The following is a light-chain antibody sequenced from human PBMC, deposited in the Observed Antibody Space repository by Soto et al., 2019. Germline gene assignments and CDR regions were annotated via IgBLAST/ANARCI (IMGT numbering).Light chain of an antibody. V-gene: IGLV2-14*01. CDR3: TSYTSSSTVI. CDR1: NRDIGAYDY. Sequence: QSALTQPASVSGSPGQSITISCTGTNRDIGAYDYITWYQQHPGKAPKVMIYEVRYRPSGVSNRFSGSKSGNTASLTISGLQAEDEADYYCTSYTSSSTVIFGGGAKLTVL. CDR2: EVR. J-gene: IGLJ2*01.